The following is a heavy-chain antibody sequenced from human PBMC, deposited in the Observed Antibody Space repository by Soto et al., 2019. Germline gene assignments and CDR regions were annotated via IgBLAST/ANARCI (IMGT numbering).Heavy chain of an antibody. CDR1: CYTFTSYG. D-gene: IGHD6-13*01. CDR3: ARDSSSFRYFDI. CDR2: ISAYNGNT. V-gene: IGHV1-18*01. Sequence: GASMKVSCKDSCYTFTSYGISLFRHHTGQWLEWMVWISAYNGNTNYAQKLQGRVTMTTDTSTSTAYMELRSLRSDDTAVYYCARDSSSFRYFDIWGRGTLVTVSS. J-gene: IGHJ2*01.